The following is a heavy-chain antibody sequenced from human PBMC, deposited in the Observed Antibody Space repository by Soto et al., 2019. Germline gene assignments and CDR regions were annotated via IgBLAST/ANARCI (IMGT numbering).Heavy chain of an antibody. CDR1: GGSISSYY. J-gene: IGHJ5*02. V-gene: IGHV4-59*08. D-gene: IGHD4-17*01. CDR3: ARETYGDYVGYFDP. CDR2: IYYSGST. Sequence: PSETLSLTCTVSGGSISSYYWSWIRQPPGKGLEWIGYIYYSGSTNYNPSLKSRVTISVDTSKNQFSLKLSSVTAADTAVYYCARETYGDYVGYFDPWGQEILVTVSS.